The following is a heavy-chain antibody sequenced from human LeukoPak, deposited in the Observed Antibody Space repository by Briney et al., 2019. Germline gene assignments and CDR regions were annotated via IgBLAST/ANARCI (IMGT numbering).Heavy chain of an antibody. CDR3: AKDWGSGWYTGEY. CDR1: GFSFSSSG. J-gene: IGHJ4*02. CDR2: IRYNGNDK. Sequence: GGSLRLSCAASGFSFSSSGMHWVRQAPGKGLEWVAFIRYNGNDKYYADSVKGRFTVSRDNSKNTLYLQMNSLRAEDTAIYYCAKDWGSGWYTGEYWGQGTLVTVSS. V-gene: IGHV3-30*02. D-gene: IGHD6-19*01.